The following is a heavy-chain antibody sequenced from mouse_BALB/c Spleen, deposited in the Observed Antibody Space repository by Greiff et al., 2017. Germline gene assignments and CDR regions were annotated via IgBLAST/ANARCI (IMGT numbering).Heavy chain of an antibody. CDR1: GFTFSDYY. D-gene: IGHD2-1*01. Sequence: EVKLMESGGGLVKPGGSLKLSCAASGFTFSDYYMYWVRQTPEKRLEWVATISDGGSYTYYPDSVKGRFTISRDNAKNNLYLQMSSLKSEDTAMYYCARATAIYYGNYGFAYWGQGTLVTVSA. CDR3: ARATAIYYGNYGFAY. J-gene: IGHJ3*01. CDR2: ISDGGSYT. V-gene: IGHV5-4*02.